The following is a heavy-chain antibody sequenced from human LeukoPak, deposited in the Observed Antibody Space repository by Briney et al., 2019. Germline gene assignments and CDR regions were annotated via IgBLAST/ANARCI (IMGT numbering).Heavy chain of an antibody. J-gene: IGHJ4*02. CDR3: ASASSHRIAAGGDY. CDR1: GFTFSNYW. D-gene: IGHD6-13*01. CDR2: INSDGSSR. Sequence: GGSLRLSCAASGFTFSNYWMHWVRPPPGKGLVWVSRINSDGSSRNYADSVKGRFTISRDNAKNTLYLQMNSLRAEDTAVYYCASASSHRIAAGGDYWGQGTLVTVSS. V-gene: IGHV3-74*01.